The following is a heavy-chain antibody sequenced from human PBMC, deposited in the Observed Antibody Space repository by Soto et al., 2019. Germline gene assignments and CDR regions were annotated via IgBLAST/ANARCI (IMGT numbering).Heavy chain of an antibody. CDR1: GFTFSSYA. D-gene: IGHD2-15*01. CDR2: ISYDGSNK. CDR3: ARVLSSSGRAQFDY. Sequence: QVQLVESGGGVVQPGRSLRLSCAASGFTFSSYAMHWVRQAPGKGLEWVAVISYDGSNKYYADSVKGRFTISRDNSKNTLYLQKNALRAEETAVYYCARVLSSSGRAQFDYWSQGTLVTVSS. J-gene: IGHJ4*02. V-gene: IGHV3-30-3*01.